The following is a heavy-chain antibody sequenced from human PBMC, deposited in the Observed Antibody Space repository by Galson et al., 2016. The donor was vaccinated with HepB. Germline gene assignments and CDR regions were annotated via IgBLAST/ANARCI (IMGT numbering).Heavy chain of an antibody. D-gene: IGHD6-13*01. CDR1: GFTFSSYA. V-gene: IGHV3-30*04. Sequence: LRLSCAASGFTFSSYAMPWVRQAPGKGLEWVALISFDGSDKYYADSVRGRFTISRDNSKSTLYLQMNSLRVDDTAVYYCARQAASGRRGWFDPWGQGTLVTVSS. CDR2: ISFDGSDK. CDR3: ARQAASGRRGWFDP. J-gene: IGHJ5*02.